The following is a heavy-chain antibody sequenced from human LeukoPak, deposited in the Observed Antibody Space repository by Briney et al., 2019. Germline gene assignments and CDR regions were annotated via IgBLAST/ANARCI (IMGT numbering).Heavy chain of an antibody. CDR1: DDSITSYS. J-gene: IGHJ4*02. D-gene: IGHD1-14*01. CDR3: ARVTPRGNTMDY. CDR2: IHASGSS. V-gene: IGHV4-4*07. Sequence: PSETLSLTCSVSDDSITSYSWSWIRQPPGKGLEWIGHIHASGSSNYDPSLKSRVTMSVDTSKHQISLKVTSVSAADTAVYYCARVTPRGNTMDYGGQGTLVTVSS.